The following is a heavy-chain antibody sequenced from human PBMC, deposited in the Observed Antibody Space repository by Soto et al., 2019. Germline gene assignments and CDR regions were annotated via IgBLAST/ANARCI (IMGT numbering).Heavy chain of an antibody. CDR1: GFTFSDYY. D-gene: IGHD3-3*01. CDR2: ISSSGSTI. Sequence: GGSLRLSCAASGFTFSDYYMSWIRQAPGKGLEWVSYISSSGSTIYYADSVKGRFTISRDNAKNSLYLRMNSLRAEDTAVYYCARDLDDWPGGLVGDWGQGTLVTVSS. V-gene: IGHV3-11*01. J-gene: IGHJ4*02. CDR3: ARDLDDWPGGLVGD.